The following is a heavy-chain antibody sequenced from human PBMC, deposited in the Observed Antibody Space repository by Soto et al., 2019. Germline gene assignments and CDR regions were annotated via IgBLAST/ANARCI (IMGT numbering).Heavy chain of an antibody. CDR1: GYTFTGDF. CDR3: ARDRPGIYYFDY. D-gene: IGHD1-26*01. V-gene: IGHV1-2*04. J-gene: IGHJ4*02. Sequence: ASVKGSCKASGYTFTGDFMHWVRQAPGQGLEWMGWINPNNGGTNYAQKFQGWVTMTRDTSISTAYMELRRLRSDDTAVYYCARDRPGIYYFDYWGQGALVTVSS. CDR2: INPNNGGT.